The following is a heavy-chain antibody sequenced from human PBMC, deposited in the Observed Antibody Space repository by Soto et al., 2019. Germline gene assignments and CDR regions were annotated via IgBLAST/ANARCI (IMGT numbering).Heavy chain of an antibody. CDR3: ASFETGSSSSWYLDY. V-gene: IGHV4-34*01. D-gene: IGHD6-13*01. J-gene: IGHJ4*02. CDR2: INHSGST. CDR1: GGSFSGYY. Sequence: QVQLQQWGAGLLKPSETLSLTCAVYGGSFSGYYWSWIRQPPGKGLEWIGEINHSGSTNYNPSLKRRVTISVDTSKNQFSLKLSSVTAADTAVYYCASFETGSSSSWYLDYWGQGTLVTVSS.